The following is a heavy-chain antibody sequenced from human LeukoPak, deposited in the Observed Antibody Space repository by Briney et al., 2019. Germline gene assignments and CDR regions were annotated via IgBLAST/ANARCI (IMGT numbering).Heavy chain of an antibody. V-gene: IGHV3-23*01. J-gene: IGHJ4*02. D-gene: IGHD2-15*01. Sequence: PGGSLRLSCAACGFIYYIHAIRGLRQAPGKGLEWVSAISGSGDSTNYADSVKGRFTISRDNSKNTLYLQMNSLRAEDTAVYYRPKSATREVNWYCFDYWGQGTLVTVSS. CDR2: ISGSGDST. CDR1: GFIYYIHA. CDR3: PKSATREVNWYCFDY.